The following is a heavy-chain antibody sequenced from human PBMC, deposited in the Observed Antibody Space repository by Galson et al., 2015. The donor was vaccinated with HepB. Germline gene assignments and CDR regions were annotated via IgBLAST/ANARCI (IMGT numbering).Heavy chain of an antibody. V-gene: IGHV3-43*01. CDR3: AKPDYGDSFFDY. CDR1: GFTFDDYT. Sequence: SLRLSCAASGFTFDDYTIHWVRQAPGKGLEWVSLITWDGGRIYYADSVKGRFTISRDNSKSSLYLQMNSLRSEDTALYYCAKPDYGDSFFDYWGQGTLVTVSS. CDR2: ITWDGGRI. J-gene: IGHJ4*02. D-gene: IGHD4-17*01.